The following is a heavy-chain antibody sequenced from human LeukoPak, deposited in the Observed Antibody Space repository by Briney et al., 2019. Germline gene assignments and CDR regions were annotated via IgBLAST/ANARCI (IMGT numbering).Heavy chain of an antibody. Sequence: PGGPLLLSCAASGFPFSSYWVSWVRPAPGKGLEWVANINQDGSEKYYVDSVKGRFTISRDNAKDSLYLQMNSLRAEDTAVYYCARECCSGGSCYHNWFDPWGQGTLVTVSS. CDR1: GFPFSSYW. D-gene: IGHD2-15*01. V-gene: IGHV3-7*01. CDR2: INQDGSEK. J-gene: IGHJ5*02. CDR3: ARECCSGGSCYHNWFDP.